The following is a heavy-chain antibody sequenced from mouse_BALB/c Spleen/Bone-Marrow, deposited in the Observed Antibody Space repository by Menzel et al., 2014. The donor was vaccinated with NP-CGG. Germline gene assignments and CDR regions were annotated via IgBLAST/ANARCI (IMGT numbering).Heavy chain of an antibody. V-gene: IGHV1-7*01. CDR1: GYTFTDTW. CDR2: INPSTGYA. Sequence: VQLQQSGPELAKPGASVKMSSKASGYTFTDTWIHWIKQRPGQGLEWIGYINPSTGYAEYNQNFKDKATLTVDKSSSTAYMQLSSLTSEDSAVYYCARDYWGQGTTLTVSS. CDR3: ARDY. J-gene: IGHJ2*01.